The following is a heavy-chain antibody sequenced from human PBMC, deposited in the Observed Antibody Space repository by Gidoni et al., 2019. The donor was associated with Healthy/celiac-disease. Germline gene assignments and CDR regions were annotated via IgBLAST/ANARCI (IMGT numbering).Heavy chain of an antibody. V-gene: IGHV3-30*02. D-gene: IGHD6-6*01. CDR1: GFTFSSYG. CDR3: AKDRVYSSSHDENDY. CDR2: IRYDGSNK. Sequence: QVQLVESGGGVVQPGGSLRLSCAASGFTFSSYGMHWVRQAPGKGLEWVAFIRYDGSNKYYADSVKGRFTISRDNSKNTLNLQMNSLRAEDTAVYYCAKDRVYSSSHDENDYWGQGTLVTVSS. J-gene: IGHJ4*02.